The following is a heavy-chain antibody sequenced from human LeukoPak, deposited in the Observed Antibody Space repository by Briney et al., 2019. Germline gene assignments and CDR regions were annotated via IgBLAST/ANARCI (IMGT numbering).Heavy chain of an antibody. J-gene: IGHJ4*02. Sequence: PGGSLRLSCAASGFTFSSYAMSWVRQAPGKGLEWVSAISGSGDSTYYADSVKGRFTISRGNSKNTLYLQMNSLRAEDTAIYYCAKVGIVGATKTYFDQWGQGTLVTVSS. CDR3: AKVGIVGATKTYFDQ. V-gene: IGHV3-23*01. D-gene: IGHD1-26*01. CDR1: GFTFSSYA. CDR2: ISGSGDST.